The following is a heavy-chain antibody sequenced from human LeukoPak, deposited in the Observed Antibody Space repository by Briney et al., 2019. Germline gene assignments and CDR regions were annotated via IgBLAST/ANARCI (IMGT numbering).Heavy chain of an antibody. D-gene: IGHD3-10*01. CDR1: GGSISSYY. J-gene: IGHJ3*02. V-gene: IGHV4-59*01. Sequence: SETLSLTCTVSGGSISSYYWSWIRQPPGKGLEWIGYIYYSGSTNYNPSLKSRVTISVDTSKNQFSLKLSSVTAADTAVYYCARDLGDDAFDIWGQATMVTVSS. CDR3: ARDLGDDAFDI. CDR2: IYYSGST.